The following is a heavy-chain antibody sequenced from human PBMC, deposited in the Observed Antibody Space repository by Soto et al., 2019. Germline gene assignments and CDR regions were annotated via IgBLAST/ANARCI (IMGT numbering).Heavy chain of an antibody. J-gene: IGHJ4*02. CDR3: ASLSGGRFLDKGDY. D-gene: IGHD3-3*01. V-gene: IGHV4-34*01. CDR2: INHVGSP. CDR1: NGSFMGYY. Sequence: QVQLHQCGAGLLKLSEILSLTCAVYNGSFMGYYWTWVRQPPGKGLEWIGEINHVGSPNYTPSLKSRVAISIDSSKPQFTLRLNSLTAADTAVYYCASLSGGRFLDKGDYWGQGIQVTVSS.